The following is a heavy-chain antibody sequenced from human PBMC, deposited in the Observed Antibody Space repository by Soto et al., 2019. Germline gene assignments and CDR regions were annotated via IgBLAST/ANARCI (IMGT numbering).Heavy chain of an antibody. CDR2: INTSGGST. V-gene: IGHV1-46*03. Sequence: ASVKVSCKASGYTLSSYYMHWVRQAPGQGLGWMGIINTSGGSTTYAQKFQGRVTMIRDTSTSTVHMELSSLTSEDTAVYYCARASVSGRRFDYWGEGTLVTVSS. CDR1: GYTLSSYY. D-gene: IGHD6-19*01. J-gene: IGHJ4*02. CDR3: ARASVSGRRFDY.